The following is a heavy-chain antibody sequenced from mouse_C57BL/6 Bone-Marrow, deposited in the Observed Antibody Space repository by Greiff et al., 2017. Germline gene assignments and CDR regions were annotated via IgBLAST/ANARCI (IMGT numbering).Heavy chain of an antibody. D-gene: IGHD4-1*01. CDR3: ARTGYAMDY. Sequence: QVQLQQPGAELVMPGASVKLSCKASGYTFTSYWMHWVKQRPGQGLEWIGEFDPSDSYTNYNQKFKGKSTLTVDKSSSTAYMQLSSLTSEDSAVYYCARTGYAMDYWGQGTSVTVSS. CDR2: FDPSDSYT. V-gene: IGHV1-69*01. J-gene: IGHJ4*01. CDR1: GYTFTSYW.